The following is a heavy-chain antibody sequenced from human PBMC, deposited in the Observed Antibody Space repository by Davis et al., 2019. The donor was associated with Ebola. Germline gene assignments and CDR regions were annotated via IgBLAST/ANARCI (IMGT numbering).Heavy chain of an antibody. Sequence: SETLSLTCAVYGGSFSGYYWSWIRQPPGKGLEWIGEINHSGSTNYNPSLKSRVTISVDTSKNQFSLKLSSVTAADTAVYYCARVGAAAGYFDLWGRGTLVTVSS. CDR1: GGSFSGYY. J-gene: IGHJ2*01. D-gene: IGHD6-13*01. CDR3: ARVGAAAGYFDL. CDR2: INHSGST. V-gene: IGHV4-34*01.